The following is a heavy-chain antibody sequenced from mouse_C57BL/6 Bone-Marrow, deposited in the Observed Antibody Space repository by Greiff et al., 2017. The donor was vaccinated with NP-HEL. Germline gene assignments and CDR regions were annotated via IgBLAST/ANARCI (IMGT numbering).Heavy chain of an antibody. J-gene: IGHJ1*03. V-gene: IGHV1-55*01. D-gene: IGHD2-3*01. Sequence: QVQLQQPGAELVKPGASVKMSCKASGYTFTSYWITWVKQRPGQGLEWIGDIYPGSGSTNYNEKFKSKATLTVDTSSSTAYMQLSSLTSEDSAVYYCALIYDGYPPYWYFDVWGTGTTVTVSS. CDR2: IYPGSGST. CDR3: ALIYDGYPPYWYFDV. CDR1: GYTFTSYW.